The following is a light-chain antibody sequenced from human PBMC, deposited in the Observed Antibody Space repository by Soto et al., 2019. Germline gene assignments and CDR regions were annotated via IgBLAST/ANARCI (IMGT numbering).Light chain of an antibody. V-gene: IGKV1-27*01. Sequence: DIHLTQSPSSRSGSVVGRVTITSLASQDIGNYLAWYQQKLGRVPKLLIYGASTLQSGVPSRFSGSGSGTDFTLTISSLQPQDFATYYCQQLNNYPLTFGGGTKVDIK. J-gene: IGKJ4*01. CDR2: GAS. CDR3: QQLNNYPLT. CDR1: QDIGNY.